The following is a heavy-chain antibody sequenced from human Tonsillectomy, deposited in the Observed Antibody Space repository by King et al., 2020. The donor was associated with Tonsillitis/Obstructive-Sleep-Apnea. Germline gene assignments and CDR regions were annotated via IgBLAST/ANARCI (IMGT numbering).Heavy chain of an antibody. V-gene: IGHV1-2*02. Sequence: VQLVESGAEVKKPGASVKVSCKASGYTFTGYYMHWVRQAPGQGLEWMGWINPNSGDTNYAQKYQGRVTMTRDPYISTAYMEVSRLRSDVTAVYYCARDLRGCSYGANSCYFYHWGQGTLVTVS. J-gene: IGHJ4*02. CDR3: ARDLRGCSYGANSCYFYH. D-gene: IGHD5-18*01. CDR1: GYTFTGYY. CDR2: INPNSGDT.